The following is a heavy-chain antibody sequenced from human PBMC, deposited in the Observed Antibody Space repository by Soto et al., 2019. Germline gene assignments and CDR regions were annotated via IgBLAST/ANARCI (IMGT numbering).Heavy chain of an antibody. J-gene: IGHJ6*04. CDR1: GYSFTSYW. Sequence: GESLKISCKGSGYSFTSYWIGWVRQMPGKGLEWMGIIYPGDSDTRYSPSFQGQVTISADKSISTAYLQWSSLKASDTAMYYCARPGREYSISSGKYYYYGMDVWGKGTTVTVSS. CDR3: ARPGREYSISSGKYYYYGMDV. V-gene: IGHV5-51*01. D-gene: IGHD6-6*01. CDR2: IYPGDSDT.